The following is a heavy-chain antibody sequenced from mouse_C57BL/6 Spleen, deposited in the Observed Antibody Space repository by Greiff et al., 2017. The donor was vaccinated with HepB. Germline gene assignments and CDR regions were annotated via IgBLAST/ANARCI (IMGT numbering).Heavy chain of an antibody. CDR1: GYTFTSYW. V-gene: IGHV1-55*01. Sequence: QVQLQQPGAELVKPGASVKMSCKASGYTFTSYWITWVKQRPGQGLEWIGDIYPGSGSTNYNEKFKSKATLTVDTSSSTAYMQLSSLTSEDSAVYYGASPVGSSYWFAYWGQGTLVTVSA. D-gene: IGHD1-1*01. J-gene: IGHJ3*01. CDR2: IYPGSGST. CDR3: ASPVGSSYWFAY.